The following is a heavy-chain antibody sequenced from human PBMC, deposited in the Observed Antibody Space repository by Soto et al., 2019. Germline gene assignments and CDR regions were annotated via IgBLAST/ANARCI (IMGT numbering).Heavy chain of an antibody. CDR2: INPSGGST. Sequence: ASVKVSCKASGYTFTSYYMHWVRQAPGQGLEWMGIINPSGGSTSYAQKFQGRVTMTRDTSTSTVYMELSSLRSEDTAVYYCARDGFITIFGVVTPYYYYGMDVWGQGTTVTVS. CDR3: ARDGFITIFGVVTPYYYYGMDV. J-gene: IGHJ6*02. CDR1: GYTFTSYY. D-gene: IGHD3-3*01. V-gene: IGHV1-46*01.